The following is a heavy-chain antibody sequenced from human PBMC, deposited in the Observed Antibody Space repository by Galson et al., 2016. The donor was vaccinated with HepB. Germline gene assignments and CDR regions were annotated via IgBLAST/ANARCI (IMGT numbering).Heavy chain of an antibody. J-gene: IGHJ3*02. CDR3: AKDYIGTLPEALDI. CDR2: INPSGDTI. Sequence: SLRLSCAASGFTFGSHAMAWVRQAPGKGLEWVTGINPSGDTISYADSVKGRFTISRDNAKNTLSLQMNSLRAEDTALYYCAKDYIGTLPEALDIWGQGTMVTVSS. CDR1: GFTFGSHA. V-gene: IGHV3-23*01. D-gene: IGHD2-15*01.